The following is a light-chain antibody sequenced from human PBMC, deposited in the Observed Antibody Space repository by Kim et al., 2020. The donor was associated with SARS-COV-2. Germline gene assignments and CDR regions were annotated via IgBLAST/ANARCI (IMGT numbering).Light chain of an antibody. J-gene: IGKJ1*01. Sequence: ASVGDRITITCRASQTVSSWLAWYQQKPGKAPKLLIYDASNLESGVPSRFSGSESGTEFTLTINSLQTDDLATYYCQQYSDFPWTFGQGTKVDIK. CDR1: QTVSSW. CDR3: QQYSDFPWT. CDR2: DAS. V-gene: IGKV1-5*01.